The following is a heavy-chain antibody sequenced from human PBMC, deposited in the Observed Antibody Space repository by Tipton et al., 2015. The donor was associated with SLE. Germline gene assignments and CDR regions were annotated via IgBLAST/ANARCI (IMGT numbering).Heavy chain of an antibody. D-gene: IGHD3-3*01. CDR1: RYTFTGYS. Sequence: QSGPEVKKPGASVQVSCKASRYTFTGYSVHWVRQAPGQGLEWMGRISPNGGGTNYAQKFQGRVTMTRDTSSSTAYMELSRLRSDDTAVYYCARVRDDFWSGPFDYWGQGTLVTVSS. CDR3: ARVRDDFWSGPFDY. CDR2: ISPNGGGT. J-gene: IGHJ4*02. V-gene: IGHV1-2*06.